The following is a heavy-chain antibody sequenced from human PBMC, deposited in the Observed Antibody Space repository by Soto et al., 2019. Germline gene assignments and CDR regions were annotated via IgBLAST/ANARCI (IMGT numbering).Heavy chain of an antibody. Sequence: PSETLSLTCTVSGGSITDYSWVWIRQPAGKGLEWIGRIFSSGSTNYNPSLKGRITMSLDTSKNQFSLKLSSVTAADTAVYYCARGSGSGYWGQGTLVTVSS. CDR2: IFSSGST. D-gene: IGHD3-10*01. V-gene: IGHV4-4*07. CDR1: GGSITDYS. J-gene: IGHJ4*02. CDR3: ARGSGSGY.